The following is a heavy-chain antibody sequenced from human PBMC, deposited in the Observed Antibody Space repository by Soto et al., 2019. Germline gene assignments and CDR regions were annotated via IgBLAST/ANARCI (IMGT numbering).Heavy chain of an antibody. D-gene: IGHD5-12*01. V-gene: IGHV3-30*18. Sequence: GGSLRLSCAASGFTFSSYGMHWVRQAPGKGLEWVAVISYDGSNKYYADSVKGRFTIPRDNSKNTLYLQMNSLRAEDTAVYYCAKDQRWLRNYFDYWGQGTLVTVSS. CDR3: AKDQRWLRNYFDY. CDR2: ISYDGSNK. CDR1: GFTFSSYG. J-gene: IGHJ4*02.